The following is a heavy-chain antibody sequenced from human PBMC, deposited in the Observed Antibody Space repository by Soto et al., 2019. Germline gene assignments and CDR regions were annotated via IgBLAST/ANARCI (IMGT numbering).Heavy chain of an antibody. CDR2: IDSSGRT. CDR1: GGSISNNNYY. V-gene: IGHV4-39*01. D-gene: IGHD4-4*01. Sequence: PSETLSLTCTVSGGSISNNNYYWAWIRQPPGKGLEWIGSIDSSGRTYSYPSLKSRVTISVDTSKNQFSLELSSVAAADTAVYYCARQRGYSNSVFDHWGQGTQVTVSS. J-gene: IGHJ4*02. CDR3: ARQRGYSNSVFDH.